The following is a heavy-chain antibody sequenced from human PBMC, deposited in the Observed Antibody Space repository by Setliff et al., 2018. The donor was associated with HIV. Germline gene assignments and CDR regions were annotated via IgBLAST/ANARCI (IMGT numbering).Heavy chain of an antibody. Sequence: KPSETLSLTCAVYGGSFSGYYWSWIRQPPGKGLEWIGEINHSGSTNYNPSLKSRVTISVDTSKNQFSLKVSSVTAADTAVYYCARGSSSVPRIWGQGTMVTVSS. V-gene: IGHV4-34*01. CDR3: ARGSSSVPRI. CDR2: INHSGST. J-gene: IGHJ3*02. CDR1: GGSFSGYY.